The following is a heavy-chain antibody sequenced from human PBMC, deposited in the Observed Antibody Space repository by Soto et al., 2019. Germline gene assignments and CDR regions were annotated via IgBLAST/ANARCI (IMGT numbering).Heavy chain of an antibody. J-gene: IGHJ4*02. D-gene: IGHD3-16*01. CDR2: VKEDGSEL. Sequence: PGGSLRLSCAVSGFNVMSYWMSWVRQAPGKGLEWVASVKEDGSELYYLHSVRGRFSISRDSAENALHLTMNYLSAEDTGVYFCARDIGFDYVNWGQG. CDR3: ARDIGFDYVN. V-gene: IGHV3-7*01. CDR1: GFNVMSYW.